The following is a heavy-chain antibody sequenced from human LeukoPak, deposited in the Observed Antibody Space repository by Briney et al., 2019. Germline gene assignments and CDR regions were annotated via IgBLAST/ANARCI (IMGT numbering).Heavy chain of an antibody. Sequence: PGGSLRLSCAASGFTFSSYGMHWVRQTPGKGLEWVSYIGTSSSIIYYADSVKGRFTISRDNAKNSLYLQMNSLRDEDTAVYYCARHDYAGNSGDYWGQGTLVTVSS. V-gene: IGHV3-48*02. CDR3: ARHDYAGNSGDY. J-gene: IGHJ4*02. D-gene: IGHD4-23*01. CDR1: GFTFSSYG. CDR2: IGTSSSII.